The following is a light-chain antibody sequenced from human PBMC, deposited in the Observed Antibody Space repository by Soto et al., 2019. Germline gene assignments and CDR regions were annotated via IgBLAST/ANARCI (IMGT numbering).Light chain of an antibody. CDR3: QQRINWPLT. V-gene: IGKV3-11*01. CDR1: QSASIY. Sequence: VLTQSPATLSLSPGETATLSCRASQSASIYLAWYQQKPGQAPRLLIYDASNRATGIPARFSGSGSGTDFTLTIDSLEPEDSAVYYCQQRINWPLTFGGGTKVEIK. CDR2: DAS. J-gene: IGKJ4*01.